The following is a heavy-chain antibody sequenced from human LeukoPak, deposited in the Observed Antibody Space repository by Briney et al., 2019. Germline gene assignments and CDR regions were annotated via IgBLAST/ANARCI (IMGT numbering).Heavy chain of an antibody. CDR1: GFPFSEYS. D-gene: IGHD1-1*01. CDR3: ARDHNYAFDN. Sequence: GGSLRLSCAASGFPFSEYSMNWVRQAPGKGLECISYIGNSSGNTKYADSVKGRFTVSGDNARNSLYLQMNSLRVEDTAVYYCARDHNYAFDNCGQGTLVTVSS. CDR2: IGNSSGNT. J-gene: IGHJ4*02. V-gene: IGHV3-11*06.